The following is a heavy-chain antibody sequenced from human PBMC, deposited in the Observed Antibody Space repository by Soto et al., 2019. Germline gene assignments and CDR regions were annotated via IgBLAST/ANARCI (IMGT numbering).Heavy chain of an antibody. CDR1: GFTFSSYA. CDR2: ISYDGSNK. V-gene: IGHV3-30-3*01. D-gene: IGHD3-22*01. CDR3: ARRLYYDSSGYPDY. J-gene: IGHJ4*01. Sequence: QVQLVESGGGVVQPGRSLRLSCAASGFTFSSYAMHWVRQAPGKGLEWVAVISYDGSNKYYADSVKGRFTISRDNSKNTXXLQMNSLRAEDTAVYYCARRLYYDSSGYPDYWG.